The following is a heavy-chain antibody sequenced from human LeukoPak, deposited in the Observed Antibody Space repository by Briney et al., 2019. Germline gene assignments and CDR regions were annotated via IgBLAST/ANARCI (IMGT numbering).Heavy chain of an antibody. Sequence: PSETLSLTCAVSGYSISSGYYWGWIRQPPGKGLEWIGSMYHSGSTYYNPSLKSRVTISVDTSKNQFSLKLSSVTAADTAVYYCARAVTNIDYWGQGTLVAVSS. J-gene: IGHJ4*02. CDR1: GYSISSGYY. V-gene: IGHV4-38-2*01. D-gene: IGHD4-17*01. CDR3: ARAVTNIDY. CDR2: MYHSGST.